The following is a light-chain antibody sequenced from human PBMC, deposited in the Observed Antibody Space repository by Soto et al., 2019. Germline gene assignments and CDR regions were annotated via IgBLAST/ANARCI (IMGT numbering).Light chain of an antibody. CDR1: QSVSSSY. J-gene: IGKJ1*01. CDR3: QQYGSSPTT. CDR2: DAS. V-gene: IGKV3D-20*01. Sequence: EIVLTQSPATLSLSPGERATLSCGASQSVSSSYLACYQQKPGLAPRLLIDDASSRDTGIPDRFSGSGSGTDFTLTIIRLEPEDFAVYYCQQYGSSPTTFGQGTKVEI.